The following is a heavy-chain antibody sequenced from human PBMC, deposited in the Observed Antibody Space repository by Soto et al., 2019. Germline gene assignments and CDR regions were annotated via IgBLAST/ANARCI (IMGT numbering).Heavy chain of an antibody. J-gene: IGHJ6*02. V-gene: IGHV4-61*01. D-gene: IGHD3-22*01. Sequence: SETLSLTCTVSDVYVSSGSYYWSWIRQPPGKGLEWIGYIYYSGSTNYNPSLKSRVTISVDTSKNQLSLKLSSVTTAHTAVYYCARNCYHISGYYSSRYYYGMAVLGQGTPVTAS. CDR1: DVYVSSGSYY. CDR2: IYYSGST. CDR3: ARNCYHISGYYSSRYYYGMAV.